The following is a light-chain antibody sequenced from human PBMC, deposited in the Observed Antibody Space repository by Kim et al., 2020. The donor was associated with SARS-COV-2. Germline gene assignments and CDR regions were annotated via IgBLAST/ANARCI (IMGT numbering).Light chain of an antibody. Sequence: LSPGDRATLSCRASQSVSSNYLAWYQQKPGQPPRLLIYGASSRATGIPDRFSGSGSGTDFTLTINRLEPEDFAMYYCQHYASSLYTFGQGTKLEI. CDR2: GAS. V-gene: IGKV3-20*01. CDR3: QHYASSLYT. CDR1: QSVSSNY. J-gene: IGKJ2*01.